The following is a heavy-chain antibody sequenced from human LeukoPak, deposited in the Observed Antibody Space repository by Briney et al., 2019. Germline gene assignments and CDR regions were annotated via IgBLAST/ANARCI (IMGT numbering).Heavy chain of an antibody. CDR1: GFTFSSYW. CDR3: ARDPSSWNGYFDS. V-gene: IGHV3-74*01. D-gene: IGHD6-13*01. Sequence: GGSLALSCAASGFTFSSYWMHWVRQAPGKGLVWVSRIDSDGSSTSYADSVKGRFTISRDNARNTVYLQMNSLRADDTAVYYCARDPSSWNGYFDSWGQGTLVTVSS. CDR2: IDSDGSST. J-gene: IGHJ4*02.